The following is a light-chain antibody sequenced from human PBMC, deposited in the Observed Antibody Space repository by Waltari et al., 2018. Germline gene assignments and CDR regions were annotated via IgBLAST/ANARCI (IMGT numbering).Light chain of an antibody. V-gene: IGLV8-61*01. CDR2: STN. J-gene: IGLJ3*02. Sequence: QTVVTQEPSFSVSPGGTVTLTCGLSSGSVSTSYYPSWYQQTPGQAPRTLIYSTNTRSSGVPESFSGSILGNKAALTITGAQADDESDYYCVLYMGSGSWVFGGGTKLTVL. CDR1: SGSVSTSYY. CDR3: VLYMGSGSWV.